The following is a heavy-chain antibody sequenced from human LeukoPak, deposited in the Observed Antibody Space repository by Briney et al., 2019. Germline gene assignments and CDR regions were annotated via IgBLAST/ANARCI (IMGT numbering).Heavy chain of an antibody. CDR1: GYTFTGYY. D-gene: IGHD5-18*01. J-gene: IGHJ3*02. V-gene: IGHV1-2*02. Sequence: ASVKVSCKASGYTFTGYYMHWVRQAPGQGLEWMGWINPNSGGTNYAQKFQGRVTMTRGTSISTAYMELSRLRSDDTAVYYCARYSYGSAVDAFDIWGQGTMVTVSS. CDR2: INPNSGGT. CDR3: ARYSYGSAVDAFDI.